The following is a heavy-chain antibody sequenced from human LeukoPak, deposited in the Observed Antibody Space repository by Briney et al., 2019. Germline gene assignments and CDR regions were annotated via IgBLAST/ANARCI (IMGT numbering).Heavy chain of an antibody. D-gene: IGHD6-19*01. Sequence: GESLKISFKGSGYSFTSYWIGWVRQMPGKGLEWMGIIYPGDSDSRYSPSFQGQVTISADKSISTAYLQWSSLKASDTAMYYCARRKAVAGTYYFDYWGQGTLVTVSS. J-gene: IGHJ4*02. V-gene: IGHV5-51*01. CDR2: IYPGDSDS. CDR1: GYSFTSYW. CDR3: ARRKAVAGTYYFDY.